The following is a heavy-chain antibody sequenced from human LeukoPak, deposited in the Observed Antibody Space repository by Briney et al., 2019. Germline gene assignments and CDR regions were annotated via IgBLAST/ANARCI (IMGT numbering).Heavy chain of an antibody. CDR3: AKDGDTVSGTYYFDMDV. D-gene: IGHD1-26*01. J-gene: IGHJ6*03. Sequence: PGRSLRLSCAASGFTFSSYGMHWVRQAPGKGLEWVAVISYDGSNKYYTGSVKGRFTISRDNSRNTLYLQMNSLRAEDTALYYCAKDGDTVSGTYYFDMDVWGKGTTVTISS. V-gene: IGHV3-30*18. CDR2: ISYDGSNK. CDR1: GFTFSSYG.